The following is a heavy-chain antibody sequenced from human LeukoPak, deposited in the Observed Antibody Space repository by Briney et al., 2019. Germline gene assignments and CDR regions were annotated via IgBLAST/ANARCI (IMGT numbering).Heavy chain of an antibody. CDR1: GCFISNYA. CDR2: ITGSGDST. CDR3: AKWGDYDILAGYYVSDL. V-gene: IGHV3-23*01. D-gene: IGHD3-9*01. J-gene: IGHJ4*02. Sequence: PGASLRLSCAASGCFISNYAMSWVRQAPGKGLEWVSAITGSGDSTYYADSVKGRLTTSRDNSKNTLYVEMNTLRAEDTAVYYCAKWGDYDILAGYYVSDLWGQGTLVTV.